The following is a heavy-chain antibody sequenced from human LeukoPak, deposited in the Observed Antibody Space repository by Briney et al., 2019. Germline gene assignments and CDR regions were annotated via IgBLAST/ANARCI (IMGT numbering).Heavy chain of an antibody. D-gene: IGHD5-12*01. Sequence: PGGSLRLSCAASGFTFSSYEMNWVRQAPGKGLKWVSYISSSGSTIYYADLVKGRFTISRDNAKNSLYLQMNSLRAEDTAMYYCARVKEASAFDVWGQGTMVTVSS. V-gene: IGHV3-48*03. J-gene: IGHJ3*01. CDR1: GFTFSSYE. CDR2: ISSSGSTI. CDR3: ARVKEASAFDV.